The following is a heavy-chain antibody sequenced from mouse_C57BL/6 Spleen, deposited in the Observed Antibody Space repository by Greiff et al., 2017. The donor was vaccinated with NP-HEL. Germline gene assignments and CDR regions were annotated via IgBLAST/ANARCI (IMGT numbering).Heavy chain of an antibody. CDR3: ARSGHYYSSSPYWYFDV. CDR1: GYAFSSSW. CDR2: IYPGDGDT. Sequence: VQLQQSGPELVKPGASVKISCKASGYAFSSSWMNWVKQRPGKGLEWIGRIYPGDGDTNYNGKFKGKATLTADKSSSTAYMQLSSLTSEDSAVYFCARSGHYYSSSPYWYFDVWGTGTTVTVSS. J-gene: IGHJ1*03. D-gene: IGHD1-1*01. V-gene: IGHV1-82*01.